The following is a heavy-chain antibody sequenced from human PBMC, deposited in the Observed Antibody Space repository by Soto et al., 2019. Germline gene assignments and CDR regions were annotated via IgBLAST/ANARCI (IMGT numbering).Heavy chain of an antibody. D-gene: IGHD6-13*01. CDR3: ARSMGIAAAGRYYGMDV. CDR2: ISYDGSNK. Sequence: QVQLVESGGGVVQPGRSLRLSCAASGFTFSSYAMHWVRQAPGKGLEWVAVISYDGSNKYYADSVKGRFTISRDNSKNTLYLQMNSLRAEDTDVYYCARSMGIAAAGRYYGMDVWGQGTTVTVSS. J-gene: IGHJ6*02. CDR1: GFTFSSYA. V-gene: IGHV3-30-3*01.